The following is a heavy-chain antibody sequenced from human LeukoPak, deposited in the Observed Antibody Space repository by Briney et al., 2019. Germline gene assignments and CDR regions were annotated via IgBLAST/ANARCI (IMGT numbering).Heavy chain of an antibody. Sequence: GGSLRLSCAASGFIFSGYSMNWVRQAPGKGLEWVSSISSSSSSIYYADSVKGRFTISRDNTKKSLYLQMNSLRAEDTAVYYCAKEVPGVGWFDPWGQGTLVTVSS. CDR3: AKEVPGVGWFDP. CDR2: ISSSSSSI. CDR1: GFIFSGYS. D-gene: IGHD2-2*01. V-gene: IGHV3-21*01. J-gene: IGHJ5*02.